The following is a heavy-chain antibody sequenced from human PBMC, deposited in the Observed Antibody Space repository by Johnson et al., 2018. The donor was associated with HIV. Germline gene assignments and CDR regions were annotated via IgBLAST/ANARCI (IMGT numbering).Heavy chain of an antibody. CDR3: ARGLGEGLVIPGPDGYDI. D-gene: IGHD6-19*01. Sequence: VRLVESGGGAVRPGGSLRLSCAASGFTFDDHGMTWVRQAPGKGLEWVSGINWNGGSIGYADSVKGRFTISRDNSKNTVYLQMNSLRAEDTAVYYCARGLGEGLVIPGPDGYDIWGQGTMVTVSS. J-gene: IGHJ3*02. CDR1: GFTFDDHG. CDR2: INWNGGSI. V-gene: IGHV3-20*04.